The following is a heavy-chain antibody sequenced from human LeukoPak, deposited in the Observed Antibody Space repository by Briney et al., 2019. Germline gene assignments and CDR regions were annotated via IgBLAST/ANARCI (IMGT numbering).Heavy chain of an antibody. CDR2: IRHDGNEK. CDR1: GFSFSGYW. J-gene: IGHJ4*02. V-gene: IGHV3-7*01. D-gene: IGHD5-24*01. CDR3: ASGRDGYSHYFDY. Sequence: PGGSLRLSCVVSGFSFSGYWMTWIRQAPGKGLEWVATIRHDGNEKLYVDSVKGRFSISRDNAKNSLYLQMNSLRAEDTAVYHCASGRDGYSHYFDYWGQGTLVTVSS.